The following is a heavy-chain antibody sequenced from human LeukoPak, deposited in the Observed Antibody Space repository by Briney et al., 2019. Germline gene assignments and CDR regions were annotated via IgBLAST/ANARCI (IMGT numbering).Heavy chain of an antibody. CDR1: GYPFANFA. J-gene: IGHJ5*02. D-gene: IGHD2-2*01. Sequence: ASVKVSCKASGYPFANFAISWVRQARGQGLEWLGWISGDRGPTYYAQKLQGRVTLTTDTSTSTAYMELSDLRSDDTAVYYCAKNTYCSSTSCYFQPWGQGTLVTVSS. V-gene: IGHV1-18*01. CDR2: ISGDRGPT. CDR3: AKNTYCSSTSCYFQP.